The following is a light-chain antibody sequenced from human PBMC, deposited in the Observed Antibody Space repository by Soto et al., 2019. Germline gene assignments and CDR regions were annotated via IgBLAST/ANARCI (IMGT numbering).Light chain of an antibody. CDR1: QYIHNY. CDR2: KAA. J-gene: IGKJ1*01. V-gene: IGKV1-5*03. CDR3: QQYNNYPWT. Sequence: DIQMTQSPSTLSASVGDRVTITCRASQYIHNYLAWYQQKPGEAPKLLIYKAANLQSGVPSRFSGYGTGTEFTLTISSLQPDDFATYYCQQYNNYPWTFGQGTRVEI.